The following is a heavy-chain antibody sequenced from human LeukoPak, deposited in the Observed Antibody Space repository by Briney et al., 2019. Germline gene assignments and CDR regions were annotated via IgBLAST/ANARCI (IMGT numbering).Heavy chain of an antibody. J-gene: IGHJ3*02. Sequence: ASVKVSCKASGYTFTGYYMHWVRQAPGQGLEWMGWIDPNSGGTNYAQKFQGRVTMTRDTSISTAYMELSRLRSDDTAVYYCASSPRTTGVDAFDIWGQGTMVTVSS. D-gene: IGHD4-11*01. CDR3: ASSPRTTGVDAFDI. V-gene: IGHV1-2*02. CDR1: GYTFTGYY. CDR2: IDPNSGGT.